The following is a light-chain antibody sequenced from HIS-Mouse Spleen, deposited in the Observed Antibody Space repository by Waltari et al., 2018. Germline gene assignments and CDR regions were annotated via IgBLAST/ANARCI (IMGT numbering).Light chain of an antibody. CDR2: EGS. CDR1: SSDVGSYNL. CDR3: CSYAGSSTWV. Sequence: QSALTQPASVSGSPGQSITISCTGTSSDVGSYNLVSWYQQHPVKAPKLMIYEGSKRPSWVSNRFSGSKSGNTASLTISGLQAEDEADYYCCSYAGSSTWVFGGGTKLTVL. J-gene: IGLJ3*02. V-gene: IGLV2-23*01.